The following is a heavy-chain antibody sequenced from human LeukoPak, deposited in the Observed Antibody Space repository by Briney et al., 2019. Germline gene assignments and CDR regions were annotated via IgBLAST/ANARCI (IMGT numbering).Heavy chain of an antibody. CDR1: GFTFSSYG. V-gene: IGHV3-30*02. CDR3: AKDGGRGYSYGYFPSVFDY. J-gene: IGHJ4*02. CDR2: IRYDGSNK. D-gene: IGHD5-18*01. Sequence: GGSLRLSCAASGFTFSSYGMHWVRQAPGKGLEWVAFIRYDGSNKYYADSVKGRFTISRDNSKNTLYLQMNSLRAEDTAVYYCAKDGGRGYSYGYFPSVFDYWGQGTLVTVSS.